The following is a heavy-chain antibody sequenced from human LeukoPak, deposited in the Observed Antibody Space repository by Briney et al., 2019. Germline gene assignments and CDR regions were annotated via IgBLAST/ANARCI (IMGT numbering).Heavy chain of an antibody. CDR1: GGSFSGYY. CDR2: INRSGRT. D-gene: IGHD3-9*01. J-gene: IGHJ6*02. V-gene: IGHV4-34*01. CDR3: ARGRQYYDILTGYHYYYYYGMDV. Sequence: SETLSLTCAVYGGSFSGYYWSWIRQPTRKGLEWIGEINRSGRTNYNPSLKCRVTISVDTSKNQFSLMLSSVTAADTAVYYCARGRQYYDILTGYHYYYYYGMDVWGQGTTVTVSS.